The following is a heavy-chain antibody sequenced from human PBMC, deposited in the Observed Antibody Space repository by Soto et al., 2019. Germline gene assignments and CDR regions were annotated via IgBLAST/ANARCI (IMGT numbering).Heavy chain of an antibody. CDR3: ARGPRGLYHHDY. CDR2: IKKDGSKK. Sequence: GGSLRLSCAVSGFTFGGYGRSWVRQATGKGLEWVANIKKDGSKKNYVDSVKGRFTISRDNAKNTLYLQMNSLRVDDTAVYYCARGPRGLYHHDYWGQGALVPVSS. CDR1: GFTFGGYG. J-gene: IGHJ4*02. V-gene: IGHV3-7*02. D-gene: IGHD2-2*01.